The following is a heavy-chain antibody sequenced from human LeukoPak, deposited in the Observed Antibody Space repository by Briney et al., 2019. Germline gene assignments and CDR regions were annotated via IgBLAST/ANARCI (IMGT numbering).Heavy chain of an antibody. Sequence: GGSLRLSGAASGFSFNNYAMTWVRQAPGKGLEWVSAISSSGSNKNYADPVKGRFTISRDNSKNTLYLRMNSLRADDTAVYFCAKVADYVWGSYRFAAYLDYWGQGTLVTVSS. CDR3: AKVADYVWGSYRFAAYLDY. CDR1: GFSFNNYA. CDR2: ISSSGSNK. V-gene: IGHV3-23*01. J-gene: IGHJ4*02. D-gene: IGHD3-16*02.